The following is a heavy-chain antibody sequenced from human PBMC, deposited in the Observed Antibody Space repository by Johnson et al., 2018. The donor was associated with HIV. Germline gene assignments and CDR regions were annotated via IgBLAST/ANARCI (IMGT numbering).Heavy chain of an antibody. CDR2: ISYDGINK. Sequence: QVQLVESGGGVVQPGRSLRLSCAATGFTFNSYAMHWVRQAPGKGLEWVAVISYDGINKYYADSVKGRFTISRDNSKKTLYLQMNSLRAEDTAVYYCASALCTWGAFDI. V-gene: IGHV3-30-3*01. CDR1: GFTFNSYA. D-gene: IGHD2-8*01. J-gene: IGHJ3*02. CDR3: ASALCTWGAFDI.